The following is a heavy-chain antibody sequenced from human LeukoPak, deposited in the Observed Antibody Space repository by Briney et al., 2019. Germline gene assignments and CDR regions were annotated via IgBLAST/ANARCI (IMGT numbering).Heavy chain of an antibody. CDR2: ISGSGGST. D-gene: IGHD6-13*01. Sequence: GGSLRLSCAASGFTFSKYGMSWVRQAPGKGLEWVSAISGSGGSTYYADSVKGRFTISRDNSKNTLYLQMNSLRAEDTAVYYCAKDKSGSWYGWDAFDIWGQGTMVTVSS. CDR3: AKDKSGSWYGWDAFDI. V-gene: IGHV3-23*01. CDR1: GFTFSKYG. J-gene: IGHJ3*02.